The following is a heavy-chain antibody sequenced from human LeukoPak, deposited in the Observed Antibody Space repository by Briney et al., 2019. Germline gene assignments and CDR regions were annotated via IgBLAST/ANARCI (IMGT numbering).Heavy chain of an antibody. V-gene: IGHV1-69*13. D-gene: IGHD3-22*01. Sequence: ASVKVSCKASGGTFSSYAISWVRQAPGQGLEWMGGIIPIFGTANYAQKFQGRVTITADESTSTAYMELSSLRSEDTAVYYCARGREDSSGYYYPSDYWGQGTLVTVSS. CDR1: GGTFSSYA. CDR3: ARGREDSSGYYYPSDY. J-gene: IGHJ4*02. CDR2: IIPIFGTA.